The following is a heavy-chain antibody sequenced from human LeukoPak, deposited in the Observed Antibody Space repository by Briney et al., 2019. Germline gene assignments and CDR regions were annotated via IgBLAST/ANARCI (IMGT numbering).Heavy chain of an antibody. CDR2: ISYDGSNK. J-gene: IGHJ4*02. Sequence: GVSLRLSCAASGFTFSSYAMHWVRQAPGKGLEWVAVISYDGSNKYYADSVKGRFTISRDNSKNTLYLQMNSLRAEDTAVYYCARVSPNTVTTLQYFDYWGQGTLVTVSS. D-gene: IGHD4-17*01. CDR3: ARVSPNTVTTLQYFDY. V-gene: IGHV3-30*04. CDR1: GFTFSSYA.